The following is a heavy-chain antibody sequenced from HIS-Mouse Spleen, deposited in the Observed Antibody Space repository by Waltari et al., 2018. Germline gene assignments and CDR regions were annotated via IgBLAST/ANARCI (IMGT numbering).Heavy chain of an antibody. V-gene: IGHV1-2*02. Sequence: QVQLVQSGAEVKKPGASVKVSCKASGYTFTGYYRHWVRQAPGQGLEWMGWINPNSGGTNDAQKFQGRVTMTRDTSISTAYMELSRLRSDDTAVYYCAVQYNWFNWFDPWGQGTLVTVSS. J-gene: IGHJ5*02. D-gene: IGHD1-20*01. CDR2: INPNSGGT. CDR1: GYTFTGYY. CDR3: AVQYNWFNWFDP.